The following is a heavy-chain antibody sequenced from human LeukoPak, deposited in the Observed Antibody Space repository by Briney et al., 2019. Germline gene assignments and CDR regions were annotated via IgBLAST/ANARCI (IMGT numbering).Heavy chain of an antibody. J-gene: IGHJ4*02. V-gene: IGHV3-23*01. D-gene: IGHD2-2*02. Sequence: GGSLRLSCAASGFTFSSYAMSWVRQAPGKGLEWVSAISGSGGSTYYADSVKRRFTISRDNSKNTLYLQMNSLRAEDTAVYYCAKDRIVVVPAAIPFAYWGQGTLVTVSS. CDR1: GFTFSSYA. CDR3: AKDRIVVVPAAIPFAY. CDR2: ISGSGGST.